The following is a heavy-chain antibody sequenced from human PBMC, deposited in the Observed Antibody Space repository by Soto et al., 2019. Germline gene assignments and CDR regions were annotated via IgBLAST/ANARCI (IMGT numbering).Heavy chain of an antibody. D-gene: IGHD6-13*01. J-gene: IGHJ6*02. CDR1: GFTFSSYA. CDR2: ISYDGSNK. Sequence: QVPLVESGGGVVQPGRSLRLSFAASGFTFSSYAMHWVRQAPGKGLEWVAVISYDGSNKYYADSVKGRFTISRDNSKNTLYLQMNSLRAEDTAVYYCARDLSSSTYPGLGMDVWGQGTTVTVSS. CDR3: ARDLSSSTYPGLGMDV. V-gene: IGHV3-30-3*01.